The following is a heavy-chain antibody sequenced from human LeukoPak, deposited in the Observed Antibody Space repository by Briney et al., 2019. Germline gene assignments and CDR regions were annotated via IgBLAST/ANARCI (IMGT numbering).Heavy chain of an antibody. D-gene: IGHD1-26*01. J-gene: IGHJ6*02. V-gene: IGHV3-53*04. CDR1: GFTVSNNY. CDR2: IYSGGNT. CDR3: AKDLEGGRDYYYYYGMDV. Sequence: GGSLRLSCAASGFTVSNNYMNWVRQAPGKGLEWVSIIYSGGNTYYADSVKGRFTISRHNSKNTLYLHMNSLRAEDTAVYYCAKDLEGGRDYYYYYGMDVWGQGTTVTVS.